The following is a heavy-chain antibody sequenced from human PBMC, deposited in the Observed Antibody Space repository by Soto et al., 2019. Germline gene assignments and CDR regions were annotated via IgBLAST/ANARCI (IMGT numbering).Heavy chain of an antibody. CDR2: IIPIFGTA. J-gene: IGHJ4*02. Sequence: QVQLVQSGAEVKKPGSSVKVSCKASGGTFSSYAINWVRQAPGQGLEWMGGIIPIFGTADYAQKLQGRVTITVDPSTSPVYLDLSCVTAEDTAVYYCAPWGTRVTDLYVIDDWGQGSMVTVSS. CDR3: APWGTRVTDLYVIDD. V-gene: IGHV1-69*12. CDR1: GGTFSSYA. D-gene: IGHD2-21*02.